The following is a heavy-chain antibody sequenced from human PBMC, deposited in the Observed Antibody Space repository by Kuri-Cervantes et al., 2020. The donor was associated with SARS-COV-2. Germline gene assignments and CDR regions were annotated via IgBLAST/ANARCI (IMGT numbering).Heavy chain of an antibody. CDR3: ARLEVGLRGGCGMDV. CDR2: IWYDGSNK. CDR1: GFTFSSYG. V-gene: IGHV3-33*01. Sequence: GGSLRLSCAASGFTFSSYGMHWVRQAPGKGLEWVAVIWYDGSNKYYADSVKGRFTISRDNSKNTLYLQMNSLRAEDTAVYYCARLEVGLRGGCGMDVWGQGTTVTVSS. J-gene: IGHJ6*02. D-gene: IGHD3/OR15-3a*01.